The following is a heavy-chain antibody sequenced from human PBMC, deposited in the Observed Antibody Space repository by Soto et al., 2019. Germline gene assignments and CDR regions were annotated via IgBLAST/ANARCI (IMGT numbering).Heavy chain of an antibody. V-gene: IGHV5-10-1*01. D-gene: IGHD2-2*01. CDR3: ARRQYQLRNYYYYGMDV. CDR1: GYSFTIYW. J-gene: IGHJ6*02. Sequence: PGESLKISCKGSGYSFTIYWISWVRQMPGKGLEWMGRIDPSDSYTNYSPSFQGHVTISADKSSSTAYLQWSSLKASTTAMYYCARRQYQLRNYYYYGMDVWGQGTTVTVSS. CDR2: IDPSDSYT.